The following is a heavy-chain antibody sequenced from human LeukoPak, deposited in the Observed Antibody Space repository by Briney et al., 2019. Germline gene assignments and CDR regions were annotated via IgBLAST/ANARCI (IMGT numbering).Heavy chain of an antibody. Sequence: GGSLRLSCAASGFTFSDYFMYWFRQAPGKRLEWISDISTYGNTIKYEDSVKGRFTISRDNAKNSLYLHMNSLRAEDTAVYYCARGIAVAHLFDYWGQGALVTVSS. D-gene: IGHD6-19*01. CDR2: ISTYGNTI. CDR3: ARGIAVAHLFDY. V-gene: IGHV3-11*01. J-gene: IGHJ4*02. CDR1: GFTFSDYF.